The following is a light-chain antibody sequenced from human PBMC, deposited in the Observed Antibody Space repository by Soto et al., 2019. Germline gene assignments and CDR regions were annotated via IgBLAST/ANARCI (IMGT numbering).Light chain of an antibody. J-gene: IGKJ2*01. Sequence: DIQLTQSPSFLSASVGDRVTITCRASQGISNDLAWYQQKPGKAPQLLIYAASTLQSGVPSRFSGSGSGTEFTLTISSLQSEDFATYYCQQLNTYLMYTFGQGTKLEMK. CDR3: QQLNTYLMYT. CDR1: QGISND. CDR2: AAS. V-gene: IGKV1-9*01.